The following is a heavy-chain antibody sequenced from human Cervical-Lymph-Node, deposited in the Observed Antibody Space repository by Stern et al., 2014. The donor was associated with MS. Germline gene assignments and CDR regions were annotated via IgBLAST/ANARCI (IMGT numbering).Heavy chain of an antibody. V-gene: IGHV1-69*01. CDR1: GGTLRSYA. CDR3: ARRRYYYYGMDV. J-gene: IGHJ6*02. Sequence: VHLVDSGAEVKKPGSSVKVSCKASGGTLRSYAISCGPPSPGHRLSWMGGIIPIFGTANYAQKVQGRVTITADESTSTAYMELSSLRSEDTAVYYCARRRYYYYGMDVWGQGTTVTVSS. CDR2: IIPIFGTA.